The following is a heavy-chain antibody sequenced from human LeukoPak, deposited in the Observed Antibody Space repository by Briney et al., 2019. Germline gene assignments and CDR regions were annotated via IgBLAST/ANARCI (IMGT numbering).Heavy chain of an antibody. CDR2: IRSDGSIT. Sequence: GGSLRLSCAASGFTFSGYWMHWVRQAPGKGLAWVSVIRSDGSITTYANSVKGRFTISRDTAKNTLYLQMNSLRAEDTAVYYCARDGRSGNFDKWGQGTLVSVSS. J-gene: IGHJ4*02. CDR1: GFTFSGYW. D-gene: IGHD1-26*01. CDR3: ARDGRSGNFDK. V-gene: IGHV3-74*01.